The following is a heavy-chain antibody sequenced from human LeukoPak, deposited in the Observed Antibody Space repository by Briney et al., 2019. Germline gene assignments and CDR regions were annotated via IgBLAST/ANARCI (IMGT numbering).Heavy chain of an antibody. J-gene: IGHJ4*02. CDR2: ISYDGSNK. V-gene: IGHV3-30-3*01. Sequence: GRSLRLSCTASGFTFSSFAMHWVRQAPGKGLEWMAVISYDGSNKYFADSVKGRFTISRDNSKNTLYLQMNSLRAEDTAVYYCARDQMISAAGLDYWGQGTLVPVSS. CDR1: GFTFSSFA. CDR3: ARDQMISAAGLDY. D-gene: IGHD6-13*01.